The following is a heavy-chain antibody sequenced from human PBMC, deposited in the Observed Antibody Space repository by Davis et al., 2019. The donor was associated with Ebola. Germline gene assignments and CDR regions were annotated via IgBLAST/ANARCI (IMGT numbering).Heavy chain of an antibody. Sequence: MPSETLSLTCSVSGYSISNGYHWGWIRQPPGKGLEWIGNIYHSGRTYYNPSLKSRLTISVDTSKNQFSLKLSSVTTADTAVYYCARVWNDYGSGSYYDYWGQGILVTVSS. CDR1: GYSISNGYH. CDR2: IYHSGRT. CDR3: ARVWNDYGSGSYYDY. J-gene: IGHJ4*02. V-gene: IGHV4-38-2*02. D-gene: IGHD3-10*01.